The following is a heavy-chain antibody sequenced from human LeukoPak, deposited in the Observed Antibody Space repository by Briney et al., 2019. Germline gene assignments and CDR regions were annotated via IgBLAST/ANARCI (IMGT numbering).Heavy chain of an antibody. CDR2: IFHGGSS. CDR1: GGSVSSADYS. Sequence: PSETLSLTCDVSGGSVSSADYSWSWIRQPPGKGLEWIGFIFHGGSSYYNPSLKSRVTISIDRSKNQFCLELNSVTAADTAVYYCARGFDDYYAASGATWVYFDYWGQGSLVTVSS. V-gene: IGHV4-30-2*01. D-gene: IGHD2-15*01. J-gene: IGHJ4*02. CDR3: ARGFDDYYAASGATWVYFDY.